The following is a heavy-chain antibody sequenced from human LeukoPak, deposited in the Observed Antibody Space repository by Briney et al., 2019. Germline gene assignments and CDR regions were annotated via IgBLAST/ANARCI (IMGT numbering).Heavy chain of an antibody. CDR3: ARDFGSGWPTYYFRMDV. D-gene: IGHD6-19*01. Sequence: PSETLSLTCTVSGGSINSGGYYWSWIRQPAGKGLEWIGRIYTSGSANYNPSLKSRVTISVDTSKNQFSLKLSSVTAADTAVYYCARDFGSGWPTYYFRMDVWGQGTTVTVSS. CDR2: IYTSGSA. V-gene: IGHV4-61*02. J-gene: IGHJ6*02. CDR1: GGSINSGGYY.